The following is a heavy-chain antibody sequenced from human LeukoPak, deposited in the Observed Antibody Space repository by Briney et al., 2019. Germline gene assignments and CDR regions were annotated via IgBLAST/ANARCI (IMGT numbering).Heavy chain of an antibody. CDR3: ARGGDYDFWSGYYSNLDY. V-gene: IGHV1-18*01. CDR1: GYTFTSYG. CDR2: ISAYNGNT. J-gene: IGHJ4*02. D-gene: IGHD3-3*01. Sequence: GASVKVSCKASGYTFTSYGISWVRQAPGQGLERMGWISAYNGNTNYAQKLQGRVTMTTDTSTSTAYMELRSLRSDDTAVYYCARGGDYDFWSGYYSNLDYWGQGTLVTVSS.